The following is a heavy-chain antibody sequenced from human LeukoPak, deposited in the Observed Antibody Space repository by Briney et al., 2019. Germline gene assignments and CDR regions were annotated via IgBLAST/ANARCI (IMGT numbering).Heavy chain of an antibody. CDR3: ASWAGGNAPVASFDY. CDR2: INLNSGDT. CDR1: GYTFTGYC. J-gene: IGHJ4*02. V-gene: IGHV1-2*02. D-gene: IGHD2-21*01. Sequence: ASVEVSCKPSGYTFTGYCMHWMRQAPGQGLEWVGWINLNSGDTNYAQKFQGRVTMTRDTSISTAYMELRRLRSDDTAVYYCASWAGGNAPVASFDYWGQGTLVTVPS.